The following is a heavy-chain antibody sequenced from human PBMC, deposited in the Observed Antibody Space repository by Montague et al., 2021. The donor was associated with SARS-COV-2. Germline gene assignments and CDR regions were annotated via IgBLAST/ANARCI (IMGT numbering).Heavy chain of an antibody. CDR1: GGSFSGYY. J-gene: IGHJ5*02. D-gene: IGHD2-15*01. V-gene: IGHV4-34*01. Sequence: SETLSLTCAVYGGSFSGYYWNWIRQPPGKGLEWTGEINHSGTTNYNPSLKSRVTISVDTSKNQFSLKLSSVTAADTAVYYCARGVVVVVHRDYPARRGWFDPWGQGTLVSVSS. CDR3: ARGVVVVVHRDYPARRGWFDP. CDR2: INHSGTT.